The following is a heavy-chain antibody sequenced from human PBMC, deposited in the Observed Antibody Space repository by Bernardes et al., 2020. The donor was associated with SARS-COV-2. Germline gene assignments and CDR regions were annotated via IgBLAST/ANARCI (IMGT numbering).Heavy chain of an antibody. D-gene: IGHD7-27*01. J-gene: IGHJ4*02. CDR2: IYNSGST. CDR3: ATGGPLGKFVY. V-gene: IGHV4-59*01. CDR1: GGSISSDY. Sequence: SEPLSLTCSVSGGSISSDYWTWIRQPPGKGLEWIGYIYNSGSTDYNPSLKSRVAISVDTSKNQFSLKLTSVTAADTAVYYCATGGPLGKFVYWGQGTLVTVSS.